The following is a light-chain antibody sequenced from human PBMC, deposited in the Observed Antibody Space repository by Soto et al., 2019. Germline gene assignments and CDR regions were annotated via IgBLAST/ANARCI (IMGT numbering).Light chain of an antibody. CDR3: SSYTSSSTSRV. Sequence: QSALAQPASVSGSFGQSITISCSGPNTDLGVYGYVSWYQHHPGKAPKLLIYDVNNRPSGISDRFSGSKSGDTASLTISGLQAEDEADYYCSSYTSSSTSRVFGGGTKLTVL. CDR2: DVN. V-gene: IGLV2-14*01. J-gene: IGLJ3*02. CDR1: NTDLGVYGY.